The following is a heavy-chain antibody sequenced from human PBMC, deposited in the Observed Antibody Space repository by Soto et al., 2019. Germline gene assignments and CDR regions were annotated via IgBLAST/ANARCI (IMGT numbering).Heavy chain of an antibody. Sequence: GGSLRLFCAASGFIFSDYYMSWIRQAPWKGLEWLAYISRDGNAIFYADSVIGRFTVSRDNAKNSLFLQMDDLRAEDTAMFFCARGAEMSSLTKWFDPWGQGTLVTVSS. CDR1: GFIFSDYY. CDR3: ARGAEMSSLTKWFDP. D-gene: IGHD1-1*01. CDR2: ISRDGNAI. V-gene: IGHV3-11*01. J-gene: IGHJ5*02.